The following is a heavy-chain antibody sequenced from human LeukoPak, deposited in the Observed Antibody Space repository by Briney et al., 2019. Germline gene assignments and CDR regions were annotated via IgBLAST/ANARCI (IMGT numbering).Heavy chain of an antibody. CDR3: ARATAAAGFSADY. D-gene: IGHD6-13*01. V-gene: IGHV4-39*07. CDR1: GGSISSSSYY. CDR2: INHSGST. J-gene: IGHJ4*02. Sequence: SETLSLTCTVSGGSISSSSYYWGWIRQPPGKGLEWIGEINHSGSTNYNPSLKSRVTISVDTSKNQFSLKLSSVTAADTAVYYCARATAAAGFSADYWGQGTLVTVSS.